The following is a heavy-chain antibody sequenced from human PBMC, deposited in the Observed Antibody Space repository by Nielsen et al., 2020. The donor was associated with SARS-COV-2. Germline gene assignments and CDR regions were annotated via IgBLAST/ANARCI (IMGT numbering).Heavy chain of an antibody. CDR1: GFTFSGSA. D-gene: IGHD6-19*01. Sequence: GGSLRLSCAASGFTFSGSASHWVRQASGKGLEWVGRSRSKVNKYATSYAESVKGRFTISRDDSKNTAYLQMNSLKIEDTAMYYCTRSVAVGGGYTFDIWGQGTMVTVSS. V-gene: IGHV3-73*01. CDR2: SRSKVNKYAT. J-gene: IGHJ3*02. CDR3: TRSVAVGGGYTFDI.